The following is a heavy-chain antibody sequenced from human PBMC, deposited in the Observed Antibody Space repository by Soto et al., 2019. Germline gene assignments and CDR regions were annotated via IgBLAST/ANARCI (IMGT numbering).Heavy chain of an antibody. J-gene: IGHJ4*02. Sequence: AASVKVSCKASGYTFTSYAMHWVRQAPGQRLEWMGWINAGNGNTKYSQKFQGRVTITRDTSASTAYMELSSLRSEDTAVYYCARDLGDYGDSYFDYWGQGTLVTVSS. CDR3: ARDLGDYGDSYFDY. CDR1: GYTFTSYA. CDR2: INAGNGNT. D-gene: IGHD4-17*01. V-gene: IGHV1-3*01.